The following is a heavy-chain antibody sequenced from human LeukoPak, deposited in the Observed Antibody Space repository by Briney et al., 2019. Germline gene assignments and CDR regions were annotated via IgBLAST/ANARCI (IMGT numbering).Heavy chain of an antibody. CDR2: IYYSGST. J-gene: IGHJ3*02. CDR1: GGSFSGYY. D-gene: IGHD3-9*01. Sequence: SETLSLTCAVYGGSFSGYYWSWIRQPPGKGLEWIGSIYYSGSTYYNPSLKSRVTISVDTSKNQFSLKLSSVTAADTAVYYCARHEHSYYDILTGYYSPHAFDIWGQGTMVTVSS. CDR3: ARHEHSYYDILTGYYSPHAFDI. V-gene: IGHV4-34*01.